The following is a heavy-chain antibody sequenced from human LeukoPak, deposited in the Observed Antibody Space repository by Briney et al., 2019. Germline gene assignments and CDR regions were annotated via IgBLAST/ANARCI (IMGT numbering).Heavy chain of an antibody. CDR3: ARVYAAGVSRGHFDY. V-gene: IGHV3-74*01. D-gene: IGHD3-16*01. Sequence: GGSLRLSCAASGFTFSSYWMHWVRQAPGKGLVWVSRINSDGSSTSYADSVKGRFTISRDNAKNTLYLQMNSLRAEDTAVYYCARVYAAGVSRGHFDYWGQGTLVTVSS. J-gene: IGHJ4*02. CDR2: INSDGSST. CDR1: GFTFSSYW.